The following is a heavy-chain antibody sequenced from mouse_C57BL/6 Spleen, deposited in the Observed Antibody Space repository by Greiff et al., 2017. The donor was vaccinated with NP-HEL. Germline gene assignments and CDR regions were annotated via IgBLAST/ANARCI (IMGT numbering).Heavy chain of an antibody. D-gene: IGHD4-1*01. J-gene: IGHJ2*01. V-gene: IGHV1-82*01. CDR3: ARGKNWDVDY. CDR1: GYAFSSSW. Sequence: QVQLQQSGPELVKPGASVKISCKASGYAFSSSWMNWVKQRPGKGLEWIGRIYPGDGDTNYNGKFKGKATLTADKSSSTAYMQLSSLTSEDSAVYFCARGKNWDVDYWGQGTTLTVSS. CDR2: IYPGDGDT.